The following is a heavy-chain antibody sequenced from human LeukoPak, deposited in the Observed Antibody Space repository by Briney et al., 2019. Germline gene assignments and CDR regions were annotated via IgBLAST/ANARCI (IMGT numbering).Heavy chain of an antibody. CDR1: GFTFSSYS. D-gene: IGHD1-7*01. J-gene: IGHJ4*02. CDR3: AREENYKVDY. V-gene: IGHV3-21*01. Sequence: GGSLRLSCAASGFTFSSYSMNWVRQAPGKGLEWVSSISSSSGYIYYADSVKGRFTISRDNAKKSLYLQMNSLRAEETAVYYCAREENYKVDYWGQGTLVTVSS. CDR2: ISSSSGYI.